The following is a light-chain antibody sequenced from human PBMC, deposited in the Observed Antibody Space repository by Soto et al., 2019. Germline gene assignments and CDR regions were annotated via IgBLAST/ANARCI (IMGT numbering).Light chain of an antibody. V-gene: IGLV1-51*01. Sequence: QSVLTQPPSVSAAPGQKVTIFCSGSSSNIGNNYVSWYQQLPGTAPKLLIYDNNKRLLGIPDRFSGSKSGTSATLGITGLQTGDEADYYCGTWDSSLTAFYVFGTGTKVTVL. CDR2: DNN. CDR3: GTWDSSLTAFYV. CDR1: SSNIGNNY. J-gene: IGLJ1*01.